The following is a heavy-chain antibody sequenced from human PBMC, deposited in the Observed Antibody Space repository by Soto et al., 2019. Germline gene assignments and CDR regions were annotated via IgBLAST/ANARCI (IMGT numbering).Heavy chain of an antibody. CDR2: MSSDGSKI. J-gene: IGHJ4*02. Sequence: QVQLVESGGGAVQPGASLRLSCVASGFDFTYYAMHWVRQAPGKGLESVAVMSSDGSKIHHTDSVKGRFTISRDNSKNTLYLQMNSLRKEDTAVYFCAKDEGVGGTLGLFDYWAREPWSPSPQ. CDR1: GFDFTYYA. D-gene: IGHD1-26*01. CDR3: AKDEGVGGTLGLFDY. V-gene: IGHV3-30*18.